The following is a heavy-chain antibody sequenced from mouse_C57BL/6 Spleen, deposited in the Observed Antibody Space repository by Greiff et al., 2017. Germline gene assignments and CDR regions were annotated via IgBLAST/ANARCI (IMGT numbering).Heavy chain of an antibody. V-gene: IGHV1-82*01. Sequence: VKLMESGPELVKPGASVKISCKASGYAFSSSWLNWVKQRPGRGLEWIGRIYPGDGDTNYNGKVKGKATLTADKSSSTAYMQLSSLTSEDSAVYFCARYSNYAMDYWGQGTSVTVSS. CDR3: ARYSNYAMDY. J-gene: IGHJ4*01. CDR2: IYPGDGDT. CDR1: GYAFSSSW.